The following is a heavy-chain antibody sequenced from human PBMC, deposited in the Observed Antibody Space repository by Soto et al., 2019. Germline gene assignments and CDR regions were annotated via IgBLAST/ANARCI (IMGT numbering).Heavy chain of an antibody. CDR1: GGSMSSGGYY. D-gene: IGHD3-10*01. J-gene: IGHJ5*02. V-gene: IGHV4-31*03. CDR2: IHYSGST. CDR3: ASRAGSGSYSDWFDP. Sequence: QVQLQESGPGLVKPSQILSLTCTVSGGSMSSGGYYWNWIRHHPGKGLEWIGYIHYSGSTYYNPSLNSRVIISVDTSKNQFSLKLSSVTAADTAVYYCASRAGSGSYSDWFDPWGEGTLVSVSS.